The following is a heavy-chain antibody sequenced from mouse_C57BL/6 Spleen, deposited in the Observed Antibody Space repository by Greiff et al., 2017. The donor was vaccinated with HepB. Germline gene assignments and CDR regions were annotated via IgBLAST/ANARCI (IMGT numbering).Heavy chain of an antibody. CDR3: ARHVLYAMDY. CDR1: GFTFSDYG. V-gene: IGHV5-17*01. J-gene: IGHJ4*01. Sequence: DVMLVESGGGLVKPGGSLKLSCAASGFTFSDYGMHWVRQAPEKGLEWVAYISSGSSTIYYADTVKGRFTISRDNAKNTLFLQMTSLRSEDTAMYYCARHVLYAMDYWGQGTSVTVSS. CDR2: ISSGSSTI.